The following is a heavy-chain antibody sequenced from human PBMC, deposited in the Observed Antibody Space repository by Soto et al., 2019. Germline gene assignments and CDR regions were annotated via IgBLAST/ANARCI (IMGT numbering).Heavy chain of an antibody. J-gene: IGHJ5*02. CDR1: GIRFSDYY. Sequence: GGSLRLSCAASGIRFSDYYMSWIRQAPGKGLEWVSYINGGGGTIYYADSVRGRFTISRDNAKNTLYLQMNSLRAEDTAVYYCAADPTMRGYFRFGPWGQGTQVTSPQ. D-gene: IGHD3-3*01. V-gene: IGHV3-11*01. CDR2: INGGGGTI. CDR3: AADPTMRGYFRFGP.